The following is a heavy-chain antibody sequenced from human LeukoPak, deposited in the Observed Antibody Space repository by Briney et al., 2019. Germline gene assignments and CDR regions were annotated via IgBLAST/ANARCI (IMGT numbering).Heavy chain of an antibody. CDR1: GFTFSSYS. CDR3: ARDHSSGWYDQYYFDH. V-gene: IGHV3-48*01. Sequence: PGGSLRLSCAASGFTFSSYSMNWVRQAPGKGLEWVSYISRSSGTMYYADSVKGRFTISRDNAKNSLYLQMNSLRVEDTAVYYCARDHSSGWYDQYYFDHWGQGTPVTVSS. J-gene: IGHJ4*02. D-gene: IGHD6-19*01. CDR2: ISRSSGTM.